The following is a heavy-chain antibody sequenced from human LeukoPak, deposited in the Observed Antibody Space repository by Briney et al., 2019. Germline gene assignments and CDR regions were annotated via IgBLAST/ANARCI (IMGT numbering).Heavy chain of an antibody. CDR2: INPSGGST. J-gene: IGHJ4*02. D-gene: IGHD5-18*01. Sequence: ASVKVSCKASGYTFTNFYIHWVRQAPGQGLEWMGIINPSGGSTSYAQKFQGRVTMTRDTSTSTLYMELSSLRSDDTAVYYCARGAPGYSYGFWGQGTLVTVSS. V-gene: IGHV1-46*01. CDR1: GYTFTNFY. CDR3: ARGAPGYSYGF.